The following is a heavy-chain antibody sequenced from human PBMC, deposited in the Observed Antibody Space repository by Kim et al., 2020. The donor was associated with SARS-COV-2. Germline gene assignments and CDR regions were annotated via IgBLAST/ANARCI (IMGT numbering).Heavy chain of an antibody. D-gene: IGHD3-22*01. CDR1: GFTFSSYW. J-gene: IGHJ5*02. Sequence: GGSLRLSCAASGFTFSSYWMHWVRQVPGKGLICVSRIKSDGTATVYADSVKGRFTVSRDNARNTLYLQMNSLRAEDTALYYCVRGVYFYDSNAFGPWGQGTQVTVSP. CDR3: VRGVYFYDSNAFGP. CDR2: IKSDGTAT. V-gene: IGHV3-74*01.